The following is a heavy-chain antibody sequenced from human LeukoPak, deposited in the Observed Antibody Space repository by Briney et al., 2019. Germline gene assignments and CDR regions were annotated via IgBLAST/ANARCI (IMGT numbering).Heavy chain of an antibody. J-gene: IGHJ6*03. CDR3: AKDSQYDYFWGNYRYTGYYYMDV. Sequence: GGSLRLSCAASGFTFSNYAMNWVRQAPGKGLEWVSSVSAGGDNTYYADSAKGRFTISRDNSKNTVFLQMTSLRAEDTALYYCAKDSQYDYFWGNYRYTGYYYMDVWGGGTTVTVSS. V-gene: IGHV3-23*01. CDR2: VSAGGDNT. D-gene: IGHD3-16*02. CDR1: GFTFSNYA.